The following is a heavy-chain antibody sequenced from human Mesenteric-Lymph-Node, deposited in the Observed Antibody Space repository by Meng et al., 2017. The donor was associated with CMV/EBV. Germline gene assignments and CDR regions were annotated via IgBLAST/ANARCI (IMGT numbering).Heavy chain of an antibody. CDR2: ISVSGGTT. V-gene: IGHV3-23*01. Sequence: EVQLLESGGGLAQLGRSLRLSCAASGITLSGYAMCWVRQAPGKGLEWVSAISVSGGTTYYKDSVKGRFTISRENSDNMLYLQMNSLRAQDTAVYCCAKGYGLFNYWGRGTLVTVSS. D-gene: IGHD3-3*01. CDR3: AKGYGLFNY. J-gene: IGHJ4*02. CDR1: GITLSGYA.